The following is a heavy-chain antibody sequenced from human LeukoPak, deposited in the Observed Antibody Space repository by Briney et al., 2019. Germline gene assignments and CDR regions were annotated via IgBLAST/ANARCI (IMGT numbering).Heavy chain of an antibody. D-gene: IGHD3-10*01. Sequence: GESLQISFETSGYSFTTYWIGWGRQMPGTGLEWVGAIYPDDSDSRYSPSFQGQVVISADRSIRTAYLQWNSLETSDTAMYYCVRQRGSSGTINHFDPWGQGTLVTVSS. V-gene: IGHV5-51*01. CDR1: GYSFTTYW. J-gene: IGHJ5*02. CDR2: IYPDDSDS. CDR3: VRQRGSSGTINHFDP.